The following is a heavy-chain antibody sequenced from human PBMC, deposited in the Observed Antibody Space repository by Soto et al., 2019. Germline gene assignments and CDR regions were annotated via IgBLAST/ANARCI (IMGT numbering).Heavy chain of an antibody. J-gene: IGHJ3*02. V-gene: IGHV4-31*03. CDR2: IYYSGST. D-gene: IGHD1-7*01. Sequence: QVQLQESGPGLVKPSQTLSLTCTVSGGSISSGGYYWSWIRQHPGKGLEWIGYIYYSGSTYYNPSLKSRVTISVDTSKNQCSLKLSSVTAADTAVYYCARALENNWNYEGAFDIWGQGTMVTVSS. CDR1: GGSISSGGYY. CDR3: ARALENNWNYEGAFDI.